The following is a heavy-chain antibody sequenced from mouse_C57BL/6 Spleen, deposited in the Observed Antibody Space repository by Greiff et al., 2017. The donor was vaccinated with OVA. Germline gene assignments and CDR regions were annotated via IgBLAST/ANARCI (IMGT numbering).Heavy chain of an antibody. CDR1: GYTFTSYW. Sequence: QVQLQQPGAELVKPGASVKLSCKASGYTFTSYWMQWVKQRPGQGLEWIGEIDPSDSYTNYNQKFKGKATLTVDTSSSTAYMQLSSLTSEDSAVYYCARRGITTEVGGPRYFDYWGQGTTLTVSS. V-gene: IGHV1-50*01. CDR2: IDPSDSYT. CDR3: ARRGITTEVGGPRYFDY. D-gene: IGHD1-1*01. J-gene: IGHJ2*01.